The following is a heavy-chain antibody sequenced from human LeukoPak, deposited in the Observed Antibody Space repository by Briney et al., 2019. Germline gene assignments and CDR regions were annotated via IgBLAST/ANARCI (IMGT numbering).Heavy chain of an antibody. V-gene: IGHV1-18*01. J-gene: IGHJ4*02. CDR3: ARGDHDYGDYTLGY. CDR1: GYTFTSYG. D-gene: IGHD4-17*01. Sequence: ASVKVSCKASGYTFTSYGISWVRQALGQGLEWMGWISAYNGNTNYAQKLQGRVTMTTDTSTSTAYMELRSLRSDDTAVYYCARGDHDYGDYTLGYWGQGTLVTVSS. CDR2: ISAYNGNT.